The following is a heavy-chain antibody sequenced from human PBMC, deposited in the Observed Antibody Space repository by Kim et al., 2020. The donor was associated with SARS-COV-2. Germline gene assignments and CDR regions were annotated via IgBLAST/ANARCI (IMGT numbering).Heavy chain of an antibody. V-gene: IGHV3-7*03. D-gene: IGHD6-19*01. CDR2: IKQDAYET. Sequence: GGSLRLSCAASEFTFDTHWMTWVRQAPGKGLEWVGSIKQDAYETYYVDSVKGRFTISRDNAKNLLYLQMNSLRAEDTAVYYCARGVAVGPYYYYHYGMDVWGQGTTVTVSS. CDR1: EFTFDTHW. J-gene: IGHJ6*02. CDR3: ARGVAVGPYYYYHYGMDV.